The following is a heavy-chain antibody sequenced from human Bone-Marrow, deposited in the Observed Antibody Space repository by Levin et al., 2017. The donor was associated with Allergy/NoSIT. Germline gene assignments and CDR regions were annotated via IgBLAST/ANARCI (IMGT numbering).Heavy chain of an antibody. CDR2: IYYSGST. CDR1: GGSFSSGGYY. J-gene: IGHJ6*03. D-gene: IGHD3-10*01. V-gene: IGHV4-31*03. Sequence: SETLSLTCTVSGGSFSSGGYYWNWIRQHPGMGLEWIGFIYYSGSTSYNPSLKSRVSISLDTSKHHFSLKLTSVTAADTALYYCGRGEDKFDYMDVWGKGTTVTVSS. CDR3: GRGEDKFDYMDV.